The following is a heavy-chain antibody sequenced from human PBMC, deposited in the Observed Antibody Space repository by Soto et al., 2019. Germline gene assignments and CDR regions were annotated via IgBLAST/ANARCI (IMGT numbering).Heavy chain of an antibody. CDR1: GFTFSSYW. V-gene: IGHV3-7*03. Sequence: GGSLRLSCAASGFTFSSYWMSWVRQAPGKGLEWVANIKQDGSEKYYVDSVKGRFTISRDNSKNTLYLQMNSLRAEDTAVYYCAKLGLGGRRFVEWLLQGGYMDVWGKGTTVTVSS. CDR3: AKLGLGGRRFVEWLLQGGYMDV. J-gene: IGHJ6*03. D-gene: IGHD3-3*01. CDR2: IKQDGSEK.